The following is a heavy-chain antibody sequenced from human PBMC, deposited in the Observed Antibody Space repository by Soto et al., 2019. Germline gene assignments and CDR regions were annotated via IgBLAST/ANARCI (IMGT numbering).Heavy chain of an antibody. CDR2: TDESGGI. CDR1: GGSFSPYY. CDR3: AIGRWGNKY. Sequence: QVQLQQWGTGLLKSSETLSLNCAVYGGSFSPYYWSWVRQPPGKGLEWIGETDESGGIYYNPSRKSRVPLSLGQSKKPFSLEVKSVTAADTAVYYCAIGRWGNKYWGQGTLVTVSS. V-gene: IGHV4-34*01. D-gene: IGHD3-16*01. J-gene: IGHJ4*02.